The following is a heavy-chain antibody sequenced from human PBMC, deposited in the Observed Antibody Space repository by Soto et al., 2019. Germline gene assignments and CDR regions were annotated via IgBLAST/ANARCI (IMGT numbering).Heavy chain of an antibody. D-gene: IGHD6-25*01. J-gene: IGHJ4*02. CDR3: GTQRGGGGY. CDR2: IYSGGYT. Sequence: EVQLVESGGGLIQPGGSLRLSCAVSGFTVSNNYMSWVRQAPGKGLEGVSVIYSGGYTAYGDSVKGRFTISRDNSKNTLYLQTKTLGAHLEAVFLWGTQRGGGGYWGQGTLVTVSS. V-gene: IGHV3-53*01. CDR1: GFTVSNNY.